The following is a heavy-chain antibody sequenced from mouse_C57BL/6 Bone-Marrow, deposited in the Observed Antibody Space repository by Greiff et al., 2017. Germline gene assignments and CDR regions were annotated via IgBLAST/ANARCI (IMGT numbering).Heavy chain of an antibody. D-gene: IGHD2-3*01. J-gene: IGHJ2*01. Sequence: EVQLQESGAELVRPGASVKLSCTASGFNIKDDYIHWVKQRPEQGLEWIGWIDPEIGDTEYASKFQGKATITSDTSSNTANLQLSSLTSENTAVYYCSSFDGDGFDFWGQGTPLTVAS. CDR3: SSFDGDGFDF. V-gene: IGHV14-4*01. CDR1: GFNIKDDY. CDR2: IDPEIGDT.